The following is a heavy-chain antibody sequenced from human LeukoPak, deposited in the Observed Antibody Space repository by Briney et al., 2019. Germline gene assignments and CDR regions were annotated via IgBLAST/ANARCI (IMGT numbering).Heavy chain of an antibody. J-gene: IGHJ4*02. D-gene: IGHD6-13*01. CDR3: ARDSRMLAAAGTAGLFDY. Sequence: ASVKVSCKASGYTFTSYGISWVRQAPGQGLEWMGWISAYNGNTNYAQKLQGRVTMTTDTSTSTAYMELRSLRPDDTAVYYCARDSRMLAAAGTAGLFDYWGQGTLVTVSS. V-gene: IGHV1-18*01. CDR1: GYTFTSYG. CDR2: ISAYNGNT.